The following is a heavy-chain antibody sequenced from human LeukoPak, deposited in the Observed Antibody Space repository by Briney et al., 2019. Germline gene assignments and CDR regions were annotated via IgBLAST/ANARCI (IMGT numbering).Heavy chain of an antibody. V-gene: IGHV3-48*03. CDR1: GFTFSSYE. D-gene: IGHD2-15*01. J-gene: IGHJ4*02. CDR2: ISSSGSTI. CDR3: ARVSGGSIDY. Sequence: PGGSLRLSCAASGFTFSSYEMNWVRQAPGKGLEWVSYISSSGSTIYYADSVKGRFTISRDNAKNSLFLQMNSLRAEDTAVYYCARVSGGSIDYWGQGTLVTVSS.